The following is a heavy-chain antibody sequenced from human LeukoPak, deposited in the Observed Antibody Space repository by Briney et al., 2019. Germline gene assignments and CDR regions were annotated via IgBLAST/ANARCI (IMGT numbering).Heavy chain of an antibody. CDR2: ISSSGSTI. V-gene: IGHV3-11*04. J-gene: IGHJ4*02. Sequence: GGSLRLSCAASGFTFSDYYMSWIRQAPGKGLEWVSYISSSGSTIYYADSVKGRFTISRDNAKNSLYLQMNSLRAEDMAVYYCAREAYYYDSSGYPTENYFDYWGQGTLVTVSS. CDR3: AREAYYYDSSGYPTENYFDY. CDR1: GFTFSDYY. D-gene: IGHD3-22*01.